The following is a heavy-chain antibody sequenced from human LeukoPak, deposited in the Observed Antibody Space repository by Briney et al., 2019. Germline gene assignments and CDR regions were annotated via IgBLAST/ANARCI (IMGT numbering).Heavy chain of an antibody. Sequence: SVKVSCKSSGGTFSSYAISWVRQAPGHGLEWMGGIIPIFGTANYAQKFQGRVTITADKSTSTAYMELSSLRSEDTAVYYCARRVLSGADYFDYWGQGTLVTVSS. CDR1: GGTFSSYA. CDR3: ARRVLSGADYFDY. D-gene: IGHD3-10*01. V-gene: IGHV1-69*06. J-gene: IGHJ4*02. CDR2: IIPIFGTA.